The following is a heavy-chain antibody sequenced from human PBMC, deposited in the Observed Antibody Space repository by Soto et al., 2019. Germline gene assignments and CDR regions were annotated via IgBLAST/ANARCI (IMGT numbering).Heavy chain of an antibody. D-gene: IGHD5-12*01. CDR3: ARAPRARDAFDI. J-gene: IGHJ3*02. CDR2: ISAYNDNT. CDR1: GYTFTSYG. Sequence: QVQLVESGAEVKKPGASVKVSCKASGYTFTSYGITWVRQAPGQGLVWMGWISAYNDNTNYAQKLQGRVTMTTDTSTSTAYMELRSLRSDDTAVYYCARAPRARDAFDIWGQGTMVTVSS. V-gene: IGHV1-18*01.